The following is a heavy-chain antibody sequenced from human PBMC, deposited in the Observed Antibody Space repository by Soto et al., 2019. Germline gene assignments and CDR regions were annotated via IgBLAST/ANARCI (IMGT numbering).Heavy chain of an antibody. Sequence: QVQLVQSGAEVKKPGASVKVSCKASGYTFSTYGFSWVRQAPGQGLEWMGWIGADNGDTNYAQNFQGRVTMTTDTSTTTSYVELRSLTSDVTAVYFCARDWKGAEGVDPWGQGTLVTVSS. CDR2: IGADNGDT. CDR1: GYTFSTYG. CDR3: ARDWKGAEGVDP. D-gene: IGHD1-1*01. J-gene: IGHJ5*02. V-gene: IGHV1-18*01.